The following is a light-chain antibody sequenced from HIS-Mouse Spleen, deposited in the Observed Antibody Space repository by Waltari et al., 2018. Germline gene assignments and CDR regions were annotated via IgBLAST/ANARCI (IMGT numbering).Light chain of an antibody. CDR1: NIGSKS. J-gene: IGLJ3*02. CDR2: DDS. V-gene: IGLV3-21*02. CDR3: QVWDSSSDHRV. Sequence: SYVLTQPPSVSVAPGQTARITCGGNNIGSKSVHWYQQKPGQAPVLVGYDDSDRPSGIPERLSGSHSGNTATLTIGRVEAGDEADYYCQVWDSSSDHRVFGGGTKLTVL.